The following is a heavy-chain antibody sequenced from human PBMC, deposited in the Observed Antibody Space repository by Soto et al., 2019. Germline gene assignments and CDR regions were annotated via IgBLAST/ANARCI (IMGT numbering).Heavy chain of an antibody. CDR1: GGTFSSCA. CDR2: IIPIFGTA. Sequence: QVQLVQSGAEVKKPGSSVKVSCKASGGTFSSCAISWVRQAPGQGLEWMGGIIPIFGTANYAQKFQGRVTITAVESTSTAYTELSSLRSEDTAVYYCAIDRVENYGDYTVDFDYWGQGTLVTVSS. D-gene: IGHD4-17*01. J-gene: IGHJ4*02. V-gene: IGHV1-69*01. CDR3: AIDRVENYGDYTVDFDY.